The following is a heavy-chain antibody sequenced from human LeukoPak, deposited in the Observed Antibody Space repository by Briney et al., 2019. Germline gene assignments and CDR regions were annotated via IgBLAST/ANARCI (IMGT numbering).Heavy chain of an antibody. CDR3: ARGAAVAVTFDY. D-gene: IGHD6-19*01. V-gene: IGHV3-53*01. CDR2: IYTGGNT. Sequence: GGSLRLSCAASGFTVNSNYMTWVRQASGKGLEWVSIIYTGGNTYYADSVRGRFTISRDNSKNTVDLQMNSLRAEDTAVYYCARGAAVAVTFDYWGQGTLVTVSS. CDR1: GFTVNSNY. J-gene: IGHJ4*02.